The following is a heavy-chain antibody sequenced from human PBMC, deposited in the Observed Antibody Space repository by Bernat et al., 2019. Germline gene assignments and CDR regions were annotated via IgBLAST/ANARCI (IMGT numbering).Heavy chain of an antibody. J-gene: IGHJ4*02. CDR1: GGSISSSSYY. CDR3: ARQEISYVDY. V-gene: IGHV4-39*01. CDR2: IYYSGST. Sequence: QLQLQESGPGLVKPSETLSLTCTVSGGSISSSSYYWGWIRQPPGKGLEWIGSIYYSGSTYYNPSLKSRVTISVDTSKNQFSRKLSSVTAADTAVYYCARQEISYVDYWGQGTLVTVSS. D-gene: IGHD2-15*01.